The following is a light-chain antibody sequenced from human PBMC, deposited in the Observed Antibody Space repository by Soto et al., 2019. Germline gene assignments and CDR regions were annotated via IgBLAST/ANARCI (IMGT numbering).Light chain of an antibody. CDR2: GAS. J-gene: IGKJ4*01. Sequence: EILLTQSPATLSLSPGERATLSCRASQSVSSYLAWYQQKPGQAPRLLIFGASNRATGIPARFSGSGSGTDFTLTISSLEPEDSAVYYCLQRSNWLTFGGGTKVDIK. V-gene: IGKV3-11*01. CDR1: QSVSSY. CDR3: LQRSNWLT.